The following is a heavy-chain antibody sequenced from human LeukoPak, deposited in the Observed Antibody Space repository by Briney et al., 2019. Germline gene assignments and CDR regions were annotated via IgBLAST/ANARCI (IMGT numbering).Heavy chain of an antibody. CDR2: IYGGGST. V-gene: IGHV3-53*01. J-gene: IGHJ4*02. CDR3: AKGLINDWSALEY. D-gene: IGHD3-9*01. CDR1: GFTVSANY. Sequence: GGSLRLSCAASGFTVSANYMSWVRQAPGKGLEWVSIIYGGGSTYYADSVRGRFTISRDNSKNTLYLQMNSLRAEDTAVYYCAKGLINDWSALEYWGQGTLVTVSS.